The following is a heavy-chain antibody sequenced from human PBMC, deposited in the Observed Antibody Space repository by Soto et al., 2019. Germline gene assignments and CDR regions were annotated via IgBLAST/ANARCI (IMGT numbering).Heavy chain of an antibody. CDR1: GFTFDDYA. CDR3: AKDRPVSSSWDYFDC. D-gene: IGHD6-13*01. V-gene: IGHV3-9*01. CDR2: ISWNSGSI. J-gene: IGHJ4*02. Sequence: GGSLRLSCAASGFTFDDYAMHWVRQAPGKGLEWVSGISWNSGSIGYADSVKGRFTISRDNAKNSLYLQMNSLRAEDTALYYCAKDRPVSSSWDYFDCWGQGTLVTVSS.